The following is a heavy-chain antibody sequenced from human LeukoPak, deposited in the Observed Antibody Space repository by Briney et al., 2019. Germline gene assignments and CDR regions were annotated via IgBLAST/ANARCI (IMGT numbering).Heavy chain of an antibody. CDR2: IYYSGST. CDR3: ARHLSPFGFDY. CDR1: GGSISTYY. V-gene: IGHV4-59*08. J-gene: IGHJ4*02. D-gene: IGHD3-10*01. Sequence: SETLSLTCTVSGGSISTYYWSWIRQPPGKGLEWIGYIYYSGSTNYSPSLKSRVTISVDTSKNQFSLKLSSVTATDTAVYYCARHLSPFGFDYWGQGTLVTVSS.